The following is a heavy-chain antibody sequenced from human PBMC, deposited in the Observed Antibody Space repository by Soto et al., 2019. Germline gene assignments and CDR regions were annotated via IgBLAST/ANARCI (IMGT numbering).Heavy chain of an antibody. CDR1: GGTFGNHA. Sequence: QVQLVQSGAEVKKPGSSVKVSCKASGGTFGNHAISWVRQAPGQGLEWLGGIIPVLGVGDNAQNFQGRVTITADASTSTAYLELSSLRSEDTALYYCAREEGYTYGYVFDYWGQGTLVTVSS. V-gene: IGHV1-69*01. CDR2: IIPVLGVG. D-gene: IGHD5-18*01. CDR3: AREEGYTYGYVFDY. J-gene: IGHJ4*02.